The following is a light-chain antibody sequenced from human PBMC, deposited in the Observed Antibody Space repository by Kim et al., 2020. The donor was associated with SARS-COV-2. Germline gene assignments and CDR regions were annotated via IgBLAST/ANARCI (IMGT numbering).Light chain of an antibody. CDR2: VAS. J-gene: IGKJ5*01. CDR1: QTVESW. CDR3: QQYNTYPS. Sequence: DIQMTQSPSTLSASVGDRVTITCRASQTVESWLAWYQQKPGKAPKLLIYVASSLESGVPSRFSGSRSGTEFTLTISSLQPDDFATYYCQQYNTYPSFGQGTRLEIK. V-gene: IGKV1-5*01.